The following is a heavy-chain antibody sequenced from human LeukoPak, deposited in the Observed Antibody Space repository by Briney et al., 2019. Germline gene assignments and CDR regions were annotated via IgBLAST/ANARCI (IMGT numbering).Heavy chain of an antibody. CDR3: ARGLRWLQPFNY. CDR1: GGFFSGYY. J-gene: IGHJ4*02. CDR2: INHSGST. Sequence: SETLSLTCAVYGGFFSGYYWSWIRQPPGKGLEWIGEINHSGSTNYNPSLKSRVTISVDTSKNQFSLKLSSVTAADTAVYYCARGLRWLQPFNYWGQGTLVTVSS. D-gene: IGHD5-24*01. V-gene: IGHV4-34*01.